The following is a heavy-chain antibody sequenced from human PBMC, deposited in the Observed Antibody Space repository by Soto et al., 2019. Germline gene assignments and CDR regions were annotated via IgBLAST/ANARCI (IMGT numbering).Heavy chain of an antibody. CDR3: SGLPPSMYSSSPFDP. CDR1: GFTFGDYA. CDR2: ITSKRDGGTT. J-gene: IGHJ5*02. Sequence: EVQLVESGGGLVQPGRSLRLSCTGAGFTFGDYAMSWFRQAPGKGLEWVGFITSKRDGGTTEYAASGKGRFTISSYDAKSIAYLQLTSMKTEETDVYFCSGLPPSMYSSSPFDPWGQGNLVIVSS. V-gene: IGHV3-49*03. D-gene: IGHD6-13*01.